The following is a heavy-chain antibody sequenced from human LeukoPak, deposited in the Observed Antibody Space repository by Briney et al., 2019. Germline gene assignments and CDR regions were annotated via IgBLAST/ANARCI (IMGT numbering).Heavy chain of an antibody. CDR3: ARGDGYCSSASCSGN. V-gene: IGHV3-30*02. Sequence: GGSLRLSCAASGVTLNTDVMHWGRQAPGEGLGWVALIRFDGSNKYYADSVKGRFTISRDNSKNTLYLKMKSLRPEDTAVYYCARGDGYCSSASCSGNWGQGTLVTVSS. D-gene: IGHD2-2*03. CDR2: IRFDGSNK. J-gene: IGHJ4*02. CDR1: GVTLNTDV.